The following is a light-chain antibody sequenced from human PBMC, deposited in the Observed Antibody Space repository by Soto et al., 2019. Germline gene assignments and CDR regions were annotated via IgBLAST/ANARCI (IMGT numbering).Light chain of an antibody. V-gene: IGLV2-23*02. Sequence: QSALTQPASVSGSPGQSITISCTGTSSDVGSYNLVSWYQHHPGKAPKLMIYEVTERPSGVSNRFSGSKSGNTASLTISGLQAEDEADYHCSSYASSKTFIFGGGTKVTVL. J-gene: IGLJ2*01. CDR3: SSYASSKTFI. CDR2: EVT. CDR1: SSDVGSYNL.